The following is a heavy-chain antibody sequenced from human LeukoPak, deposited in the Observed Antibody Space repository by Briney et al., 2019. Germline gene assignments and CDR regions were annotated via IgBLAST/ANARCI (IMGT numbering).Heavy chain of an antibody. CDR2: ISAYNGNT. CDR3: AREGDRPQCGGDCYPPLNDAFDI. D-gene: IGHD2-21*01. J-gene: IGHJ3*02. CDR1: GYTFTSYG. V-gene: IGHV1-18*01. Sequence: GASVKVSCKASGYTFTSYGISWVRQAPGQGLEWMGWISAYNGNTNYAQKLQGRVTMTTDTSTSTAYMELRSLRSDDTAVYYCAREGDRPQCGGDCYPPLNDAFDIWGQGTMVTVSS.